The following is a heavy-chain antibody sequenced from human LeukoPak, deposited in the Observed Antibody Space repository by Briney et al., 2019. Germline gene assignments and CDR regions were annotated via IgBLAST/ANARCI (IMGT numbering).Heavy chain of an antibody. V-gene: IGHV3-23*01. Sequence: GGSLRLSCAAPGFTFSSYAMSWVRQAPGKGLEWVSAISGSGGSTYYADSVKGRFTISRDNSKNTLYLQMNSLRAEDTAVYYCANTHPYDFWSGYYEGVFDYWGQGTLVTVSS. CDR2: ISGSGGST. J-gene: IGHJ4*02. D-gene: IGHD3-3*01. CDR1: GFTFSSYA. CDR3: ANTHPYDFWSGYYEGVFDY.